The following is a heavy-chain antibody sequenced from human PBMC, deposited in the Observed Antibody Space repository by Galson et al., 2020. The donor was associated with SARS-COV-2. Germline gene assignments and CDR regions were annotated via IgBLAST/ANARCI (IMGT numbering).Heavy chain of an antibody. Sequence: SETLSLTCTVSGGSISSYYWSWIRQPPGKGLEWIGYISWSGSTNYNPSLNGRVTLSVDTSKNHFSLNLSSVTAAVTAIYYCASVGGYNSPFYFWGQGALVIVSS. CDR3: ASVGGYNSPFYF. CDR1: GGSISSYY. CDR2: ISWSGST. V-gene: IGHV4-59*13. D-gene: IGHD5-12*01. J-gene: IGHJ4*02.